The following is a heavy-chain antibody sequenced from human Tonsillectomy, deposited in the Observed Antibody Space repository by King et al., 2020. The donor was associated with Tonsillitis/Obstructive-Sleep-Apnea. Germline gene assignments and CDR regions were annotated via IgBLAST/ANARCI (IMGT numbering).Heavy chain of an antibody. CDR2: ISSSGSTT. D-gene: IGHD3-3*01. CDR3: ACAYYDFWSGSGALDY. J-gene: IGHJ4*02. CDR1: GFTFSSFA. V-gene: IGHV3-23*04. Sequence: QLVQSGGGLVQPGGSLRLSCAASGFTFSSFAMSWVRQAPGKGLKWVSAISSSGSTTYYADSVKGRFTISRDNSKNTLYLQMNSLRAEDTAVYYCACAYYDFWSGSGALDYWGQGTLDTVSS.